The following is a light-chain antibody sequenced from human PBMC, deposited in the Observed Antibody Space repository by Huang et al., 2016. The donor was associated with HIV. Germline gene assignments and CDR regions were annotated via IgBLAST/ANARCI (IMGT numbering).Light chain of an antibody. J-gene: IGKJ2*03. Sequence: DIQMTQSPSSLSASIGDRVTITCQASQDISNYLNWYQQKPGKAPKRLLYAATNSEAGVPSRFSGSGSGTDFTLTISRLQPEDFATYYCQQFDNVPYSFGQGTRLEIK. CDR1: QDISNY. CDR2: AAT. V-gene: IGKV1-33*01. CDR3: QQFDNVPYS.